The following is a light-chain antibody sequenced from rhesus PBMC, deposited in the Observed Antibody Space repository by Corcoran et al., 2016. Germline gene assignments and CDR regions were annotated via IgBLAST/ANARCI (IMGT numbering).Light chain of an antibody. CDR3: QHYNSTPPT. V-gene: IGKV1-25*01. J-gene: IGKJ1*01. Sequence: DIQMTQSPSSLSASVGDRVTITCRASQGITNDLAWYPQKPGETPKLLIYEASSLQSGIPSRFSGSGSGTEFTLTISSLQYEDLATYYCQHYNSTPPTFGQVTKVEIK. CDR2: EAS. CDR1: QGITND.